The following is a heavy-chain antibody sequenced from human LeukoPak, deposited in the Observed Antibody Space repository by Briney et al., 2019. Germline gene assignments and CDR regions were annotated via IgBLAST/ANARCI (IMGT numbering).Heavy chain of an antibody. CDR1: DVSISSDC. D-gene: IGHD1-26*01. J-gene: IGHJ5*02. CDR2: ICTSGNT. Sequence: PSQPLSPTCTVTDVSISSDCRSWIRQPAGKGLEWIGRICTSGNTKYNPSLTSRVTILIDKSQNQFSLKLTSVTAADTAVYYCARGGVGGVSYNNWFDPWGQGTLVTVSS. CDR3: ARGGVGGVSYNNWFDP. V-gene: IGHV4-4*07.